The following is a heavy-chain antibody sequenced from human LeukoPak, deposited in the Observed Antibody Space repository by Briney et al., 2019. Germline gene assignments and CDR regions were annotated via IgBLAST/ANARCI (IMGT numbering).Heavy chain of an antibody. V-gene: IGHV3-23*01. CDR2: ISGSGGST. Sequence: PGGSLRLSCAASGFTFSSYAMSWVLQAPGKGLEWVSAISGSGGSTYYADSVKGRFTISRDNSKNTLYLQMNSLRAEDTAVYYCAKDRNYDILTGSGGALDYWGQGTLVTVSS. CDR3: AKDRNYDILTGSGGALDY. J-gene: IGHJ4*02. D-gene: IGHD3-9*01. CDR1: GFTFSSYA.